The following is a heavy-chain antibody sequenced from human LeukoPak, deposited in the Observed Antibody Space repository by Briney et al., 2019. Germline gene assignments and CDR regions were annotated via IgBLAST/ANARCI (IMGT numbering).Heavy chain of an antibody. CDR2: INHSGST. J-gene: IGHJ4*02. V-gene: IGHV4-34*01. Sequence: SETLSLTCAVYGGSFSGYYWSWIRQPPGKGLEWIGEINHSGSTNYNPSLKSRVTISVDTSKNQFSLKPSSVTAADTAVYYCARAGRAWIQLWLSLDYWGQGTLVTVSS. D-gene: IGHD5-18*01. CDR1: GGSFSGYY. CDR3: ARAGRAWIQLWLSLDY.